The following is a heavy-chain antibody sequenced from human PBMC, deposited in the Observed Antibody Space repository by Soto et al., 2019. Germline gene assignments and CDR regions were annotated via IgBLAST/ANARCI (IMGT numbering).Heavy chain of an antibody. CDR2: IYYSGST. CDR1: GGSISSSSYY. D-gene: IGHD3-3*01. J-gene: IGHJ5*02. Sequence: SETLSLTCTVSGGSISSSSYYWGWIRQPPGKGLEWIGSIYYSGSTYYNPSLKSRVTISVDTSKNQFSLKLSSVTAADTAVYYCARTYYDFWSGYYCREGAKSTYNWFDPWGQGTLVTVSS. V-gene: IGHV4-39*01. CDR3: ARTYYDFWSGYYCREGAKSTYNWFDP.